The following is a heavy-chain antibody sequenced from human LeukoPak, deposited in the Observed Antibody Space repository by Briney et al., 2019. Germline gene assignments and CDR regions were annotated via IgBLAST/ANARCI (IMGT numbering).Heavy chain of an antibody. CDR2: ISFDGSDK. CDR1: GFTFSSYA. CDR3: ARRAGGYSHPYDY. Sequence: GGSLRLSCAASGFTFSSYAMHWVRQAPGKGLEWVALISFDGSDKYYADSVKGRCTISRDNSKNTLYLQMNSLRAEDTAVYYCARRAGGYSHPYDYWGQGILVTVSS. D-gene: IGHD4-23*01. V-gene: IGHV3-30*04. J-gene: IGHJ4*02.